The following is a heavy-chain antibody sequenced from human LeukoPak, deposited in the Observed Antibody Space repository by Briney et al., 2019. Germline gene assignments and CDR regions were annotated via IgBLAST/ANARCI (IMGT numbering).Heavy chain of an antibody. CDR1: GYTFTGYY. J-gene: IGHJ4*02. CDR3: ARVYYDFWSGKETEYYFDY. CDR2: INPNSGGT. Sequence: ASVKVSCKASGYTFTGYYMHWVRQAPGQGLEWMGWINPNSGGTNYAQKFQGRVTMTRDTSISTAYMELSRLRSDDTAVYYCARVYYDFWSGKETEYYFDYWGQGTLVTVSS. V-gene: IGHV1-2*02. D-gene: IGHD3-3*01.